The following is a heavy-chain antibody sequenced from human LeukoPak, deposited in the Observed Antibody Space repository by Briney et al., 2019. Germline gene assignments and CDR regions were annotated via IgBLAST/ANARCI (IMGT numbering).Heavy chain of an antibody. J-gene: IGHJ6*02. CDR2: INHSGST. V-gene: IGHV4-34*01. CDR3: ARWLGQPGATENYYYYGMDV. D-gene: IGHD3-10*01. CDR1: GGSFSGYY. Sequence: SETLSLTCAVYGGSFSGYYWSWIRQPPGKGLEWIGEINHSGSTNYNPSLKSRVTISVDTSKNQFSLKLSSVTAADTAVYYCARWLGQPGATENYYYYGMDVWGQGTTVTVSS.